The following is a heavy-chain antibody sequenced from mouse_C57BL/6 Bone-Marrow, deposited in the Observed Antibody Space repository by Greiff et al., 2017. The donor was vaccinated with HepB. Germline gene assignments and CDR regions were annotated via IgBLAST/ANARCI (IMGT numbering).Heavy chain of an antibody. V-gene: IGHV1-61*01. D-gene: IGHD2-12*01. J-gene: IGHJ1*03. CDR2: IYPSDSET. Sequence: VQLQQPGAELVRPGSSVKLSCKASGYTFTSYWMDWVKQRPGQGLEWIGNIYPSDSETHYNQKFKDKATLTVDKSSSTAYMQLSSLTSEDSAVYYCASLRRDWYFDVWGTGTTVTASS. CDR3: ASLRRDWYFDV. CDR1: GYTFTSYW.